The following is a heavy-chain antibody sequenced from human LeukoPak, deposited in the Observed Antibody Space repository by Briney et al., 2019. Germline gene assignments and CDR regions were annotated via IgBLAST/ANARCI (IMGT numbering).Heavy chain of an antibody. CDR1: GFTFSSYS. CDR3: ARGGKQQLPNYYYYGMDV. CDR2: ISSSSSYI. Sequence: GGSLRLSCAASGFTFSSYSMNWVRQAPGKGLEWVSSISSSSSYIYYADSVKGRFTISRDNAKNSLYLQMNSLRAEDTAVYYCARGGKQQLPNYYYYGMDVWGQGTTVTVSS. V-gene: IGHV3-21*01. D-gene: IGHD6-13*01. J-gene: IGHJ6*02.